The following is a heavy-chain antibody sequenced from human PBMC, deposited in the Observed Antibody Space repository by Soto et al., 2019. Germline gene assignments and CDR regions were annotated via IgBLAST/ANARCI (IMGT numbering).Heavy chain of an antibody. V-gene: IGHV4-30-4*01. Sequence: SETLSLTCTVSGGSISSGDYYWSWIRQPPGKGLGWIGYIYYSGSTYYNPSLKSRVTISVDTSKNQFSLKLSSVTAADTAVYYCARVVAALVGATDWYFDLWGRGTLVTVSS. CDR2: IYYSGST. CDR1: GGSISSGDYY. CDR3: ARVVAALVGATDWYFDL. J-gene: IGHJ2*01. D-gene: IGHD1-26*01.